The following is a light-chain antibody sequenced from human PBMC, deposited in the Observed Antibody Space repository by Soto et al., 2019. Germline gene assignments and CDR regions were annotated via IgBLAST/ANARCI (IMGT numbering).Light chain of an antibody. V-gene: IGKV3D-11*01. CDR2: DIS. CDR1: QVVSRH. J-gene: IGKJ2*01. CDR3: QARNSPRTT. Sequence: EIVLTQSPVALSLSPGERATLSCRASQVVSRHLAWYQQKSGQAPRLLIYDISNRATGIPARFVGSGSGTDFTLTISSLQSADSAVSFYQARNSPRTTFGQGTNLEIK.